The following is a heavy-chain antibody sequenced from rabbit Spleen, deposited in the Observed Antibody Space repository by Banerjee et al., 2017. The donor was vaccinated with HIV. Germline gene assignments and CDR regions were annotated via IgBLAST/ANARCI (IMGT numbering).Heavy chain of an antibody. CDR1: GFSFSSNW. D-gene: IGHD1-1*01. CDR3: ARDLVGVIGWNFYL. V-gene: IGHV1S45*01. Sequence: QEQLVESGGGLVKPGASLTLTCKASGFSFSSNWICWVRQAPGKGLEWIACINTNNGDTDYANWPKGRFTISKTSSTTVTLQMTSLTAADTATYFCARDLVGVIGWNFYLWGPGTLVTVS. J-gene: IGHJ4*01. CDR2: INTNNGDT.